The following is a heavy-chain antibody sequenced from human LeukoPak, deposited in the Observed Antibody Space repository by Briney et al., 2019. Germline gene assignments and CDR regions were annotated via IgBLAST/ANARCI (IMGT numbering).Heavy chain of an antibody. CDR3: ARDPYYGDYVV. D-gene: IGHD4-17*01. V-gene: IGHV3-48*03. Sequence: PGGSLRLSCAASGFTFSSYEMNWVRQAPGKGLEWVSYISSSGSTIYYADSVKGRFTISRNNAKNSLYLQMNSLRAEDTAVYYCARDPYYGDYVVWGQGTLVTVSS. J-gene: IGHJ4*02. CDR1: GFTFSSYE. CDR2: ISSSGSTI.